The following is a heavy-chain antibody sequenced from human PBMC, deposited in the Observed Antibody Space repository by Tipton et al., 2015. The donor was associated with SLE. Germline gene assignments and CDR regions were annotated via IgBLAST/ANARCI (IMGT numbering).Heavy chain of an antibody. CDR3: ARVIRFTMVQGVIPAVVNWFDP. V-gene: IGHV1-18*01. J-gene: IGHJ5*02. CDR1: GYTFTSYG. CDR2: ISAYNGNT. Sequence: QLVQSGAEVKKPGASVKVSCKASGYTFTSYGISWVRQAPGQGLEWVGWISAYNGNTNYAQKLQGRVTMTTDTSTSTAYMELSSLRSEDTAVYYCARVIRFTMVQGVIPAVVNWFDPWGQGTLVTVSS. D-gene: IGHD3-10*01.